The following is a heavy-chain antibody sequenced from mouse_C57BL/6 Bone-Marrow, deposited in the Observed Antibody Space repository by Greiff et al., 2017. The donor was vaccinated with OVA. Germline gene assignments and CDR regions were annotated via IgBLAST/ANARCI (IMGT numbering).Heavy chain of an antibody. CDR3: AGDYYGSSYNWYFDV. V-gene: IGHV2-5*01. J-gene: IGHJ1*03. CDR2: IWRGGST. D-gene: IGHD1-1*01. CDR1: GFSLTSSG. Sequence: VKLMESGPGLVQPSQRLSITCTVSGFSLTSSGVHWVRQSPGKGLEWLGVIWRGGSTDYNAAFMSRLSITKDNSKSQVFFKMNSLQADDTAIYYCAGDYYGSSYNWYFDVWGTGTTVTVSS.